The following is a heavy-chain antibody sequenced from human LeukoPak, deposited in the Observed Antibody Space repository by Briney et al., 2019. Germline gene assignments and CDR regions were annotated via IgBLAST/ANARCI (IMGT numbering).Heavy chain of an antibody. CDR3: ARAWGVYSSSWYHQYDN. CDR2: IKQDGSGK. CDR1: GFTFRSYW. J-gene: IGHJ4*02. Sequence: GGSLRLSCAASGFTFRSYWMSWVRQAPGKGLEWVATIKQDGSGKYYVDSVKGRFTISRDNAKNSVYLQMNSLRAEDMAVYYCARAWGVYSSSWYHQYDNWGQGTLVTVSS. V-gene: IGHV3-7*01. D-gene: IGHD6-13*01.